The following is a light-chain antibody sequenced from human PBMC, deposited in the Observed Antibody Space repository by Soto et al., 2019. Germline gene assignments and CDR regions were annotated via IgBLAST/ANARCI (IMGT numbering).Light chain of an antibody. CDR3: QQYNNWPPWT. CDR1: QSVSSN. J-gene: IGKJ1*01. Sequence: EIVLTQSPATLSVSPGERATLSCWASQSVSSNLAWYQQKPGQAPRLLIYGASTRATGIPARFSGSGSGTEFSLTISSLQSEDLAVYYCQQYNNWPPWTFGQGTKVDIK. V-gene: IGKV3-15*01. CDR2: GAS.